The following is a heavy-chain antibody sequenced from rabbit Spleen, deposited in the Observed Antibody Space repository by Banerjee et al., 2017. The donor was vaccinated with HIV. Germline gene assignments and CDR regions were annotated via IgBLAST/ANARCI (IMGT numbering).Heavy chain of an antibody. CDR1: GFDFSSDA. J-gene: IGHJ6*01. CDR3: ARDTSSSFSSYGMDL. V-gene: IGHV1S47*01. D-gene: IGHD1-1*01. CDR2: IYNGDGST. Sequence: EESGGDLVQPEGSLTLTCKASGFDFSSDAMCWVRQAPGKGPEWIACIYNGDGSTYYPSWVNGRFTISKTSSTTVTLQMTSLTVADTATYFCARDTSSSFSSYGMDLWGQGTLVTVS.